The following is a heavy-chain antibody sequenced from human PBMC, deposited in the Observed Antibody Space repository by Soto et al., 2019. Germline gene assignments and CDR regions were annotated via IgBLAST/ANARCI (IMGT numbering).Heavy chain of an antibody. Sequence: SETLSLTCSVSGASIRSYYWHWIRQPPGKGLERIGYIYYSGSTYYNSSLKSRVTISVDRSKNHFFLNLTSVTAAVTAVYYCATYRKFFQIWGQGTKVTVSS. CDR1: GASIRSYY. CDR2: IYYSGST. CDR3: ATYRKFFQI. V-gene: IGHV4-59*12. J-gene: IGHJ3*02.